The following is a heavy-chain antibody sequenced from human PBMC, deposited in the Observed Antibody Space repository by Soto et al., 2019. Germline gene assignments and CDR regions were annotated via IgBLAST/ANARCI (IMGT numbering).Heavy chain of an antibody. J-gene: IGHJ4*02. V-gene: IGHV3-7*01. D-gene: IGHD2-15*01. CDR2: IRQDGSEK. CDR3: ARADCGGGSCHGF. Sequence: GGSLRLSCAASGFTFSNYWMSWVRQAPGKGLEWVANIRQDGSEKYYVDSVKGRFTISRDNAKNSLYLQMNSLRVEDTAVYFCARADCGGGSCHGFWGQGTLVTVSS. CDR1: GFTFSNYW.